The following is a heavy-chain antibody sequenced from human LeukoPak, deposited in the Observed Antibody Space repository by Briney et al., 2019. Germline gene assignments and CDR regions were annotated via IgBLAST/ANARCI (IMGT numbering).Heavy chain of an antibody. CDR3: ARAVITFGGAVAKGFDC. D-gene: IGHD3-16*01. CDR1: GGSFSRYY. J-gene: IGHJ4*02. CDR2: IYYSGST. V-gene: IGHV4-59*01. Sequence: SETLSLTCTVSGGSFSRYYWSWIRQPPGKGLEWIGYIYYSGSTDYNPSLKSRVTMSLDTSKNQFSLNLSSVTAADTAVYYCARAVITFGGAVAKGFDCWGQGTLVTVSS.